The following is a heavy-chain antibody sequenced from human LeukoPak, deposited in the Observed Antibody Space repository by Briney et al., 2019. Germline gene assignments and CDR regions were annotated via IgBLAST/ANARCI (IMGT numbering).Heavy chain of an antibody. Sequence: ASVKVSCKASGYTFTGYYTHWVRQAPGQGLEWMGWINPNSGGTNYAQKIQGRVTMTGDTSISTAYMELSSLRSDDTAVYYCARDLRGYSGYDGWPDAFDIWGQGTMVTVSS. CDR2: INPNSGGT. V-gene: IGHV1-2*02. J-gene: IGHJ3*02. D-gene: IGHD5-12*01. CDR1: GYTFTGYY. CDR3: ARDLRGYSGYDGWPDAFDI.